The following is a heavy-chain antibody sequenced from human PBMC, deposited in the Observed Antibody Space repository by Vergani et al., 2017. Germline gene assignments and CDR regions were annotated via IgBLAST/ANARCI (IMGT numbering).Heavy chain of an antibody. CDR3: ARWVSSSYSFDH. Sequence: QVQLQESGPGLVKPSQTLSLTCSVSGDSIRSGDYYWSWIRQLPGKGLEWIGYIYYSRSTYYYNPSLKSRVSISGYTSKNQFSLNLTSMTAADTAVYFCARWVSSSYSFDHWGQGALVTVSS. J-gene: IGHJ4*02. CDR2: IYYSRSTY. D-gene: IGHD6-6*01. V-gene: IGHV4-31*03. CDR1: GDSIRSGDYY.